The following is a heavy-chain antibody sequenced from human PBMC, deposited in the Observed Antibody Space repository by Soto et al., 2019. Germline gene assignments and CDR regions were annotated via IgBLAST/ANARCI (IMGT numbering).Heavy chain of an antibody. CDR3: ARYRREAVAGYTLDN. CDR1: GGSISSNY. Sequence: KTSETLSLTCTVSGGSISSNYWTWIRQPPGKGLEWIGYVYNSGSTNYNPSLKSRVTISEDTSKSQFSLKVNSMTAADTAVYYCARYRREAVAGYTLDNWGQGSLVTVSS. D-gene: IGHD6-13*01. J-gene: IGHJ4*02. V-gene: IGHV4-59*01. CDR2: VYNSGST.